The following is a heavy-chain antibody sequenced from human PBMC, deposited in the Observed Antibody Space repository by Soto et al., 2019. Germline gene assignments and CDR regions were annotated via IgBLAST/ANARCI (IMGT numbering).Heavy chain of an antibody. Sequence: EVQLVESGGGLVKPGGSLRLSCAASGFTFSSYSMNWVRQAPGKXLEWVSSISSSSSYIYYADSVKGRFTISRDNAKNSLYLQMNXXXAXXXXXXXXXXXXXXXXXXXYFDXWGQGTLVTVSS. V-gene: IGHV3-21*01. CDR2: ISSSSSYI. J-gene: IGHJ4*02. CDR1: GFTFSSYS. CDR3: XXXXXXXXXXXYFDX.